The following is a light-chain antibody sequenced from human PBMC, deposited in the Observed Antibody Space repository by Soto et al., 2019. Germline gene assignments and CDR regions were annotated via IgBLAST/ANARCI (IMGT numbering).Light chain of an antibody. CDR3: QQVNDIPLT. CDR1: QDVRTW. CDR2: AAS. Sequence: IQMTQSPSSVSASIGDRVTLTCRASQDVRTWLAWYQQKPGRAPKLLIHAASRLQSGVPSRFSGNGSGTDFTLTISNLQPDDLGTYYCQQVNDIPLTFGPGTKVDIK. J-gene: IGKJ3*01. V-gene: IGKV1-12*01.